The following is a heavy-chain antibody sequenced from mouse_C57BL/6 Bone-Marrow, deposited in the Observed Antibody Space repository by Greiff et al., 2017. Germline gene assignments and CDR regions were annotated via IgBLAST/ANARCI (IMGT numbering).Heavy chain of an antibody. V-gene: IGHV6-6*01. J-gene: IGHJ2*01. CDR1: GFTFSDAW. CDR2: IRNKANNHAT. Sequence: EVNLVESGGGLVQPGGSMKLSCAASGFTFSDAWMDWVRQSPEKGLEWVAEIRNKANNHATYYAESVKGRFTISRDDSKSSVYLQMNSLRAEDTGIYYCTRWVRKGFDYWGQGTTLTVSS. CDR3: TRWVRKGFDY. D-gene: IGHD2-2*01.